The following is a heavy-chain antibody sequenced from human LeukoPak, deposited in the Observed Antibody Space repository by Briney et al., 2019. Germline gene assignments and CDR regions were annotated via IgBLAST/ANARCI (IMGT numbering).Heavy chain of an antibody. CDR1: GFTFSSYW. CDR2: IKQDGSEE. CDR3: ARDRNYYDSSGYRNWFDP. V-gene: IGHV3-7*01. Sequence: GGSLRLSCAASGFTFSSYWMSWVRQAPGKGLEWVANIKQDGSEEYYVDSVKGRFTISRDNAKNSLYLQMNSLRAEDTAVYYCARDRNYYDSSGYRNWFDPWGQGTLVTVSS. D-gene: IGHD3-22*01. J-gene: IGHJ5*02.